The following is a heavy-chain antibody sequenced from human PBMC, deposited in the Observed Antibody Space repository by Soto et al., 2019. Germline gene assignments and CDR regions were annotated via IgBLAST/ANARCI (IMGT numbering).Heavy chain of an antibody. J-gene: IGHJ4*02. V-gene: IGHV1-8*01. CDR3: AGQYYDILTSYYRFDY. CDR2: MNPNSGNT. D-gene: IGHD3-9*01. Sequence: QVQLVQSGAEVKKPGASVKVSCKASGYTFTSYDINWVRQATGQGLEWMGWMNPNSGNTGYAQKFQGRVTMTRNTSISTAYMELSSLRSEDTAVYYCAGQYYDILTSYYRFDYWGQGTLVTVSS. CDR1: GYTFTSYD.